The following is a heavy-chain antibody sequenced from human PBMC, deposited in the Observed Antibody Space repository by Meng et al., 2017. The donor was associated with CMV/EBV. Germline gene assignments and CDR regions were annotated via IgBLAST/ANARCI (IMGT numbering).Heavy chain of an antibody. D-gene: IGHD2-2*01. V-gene: IGHV1-69*05. CDR1: GGTFSGYA. CDR3: ARGIVVVPAALSYYYYYGMDV. Sequence: SVKVSCKASGGTFSGYAISWVRQAPGQGLEWMGGIIPIFGTANYAQKFQGRVTITTDESTSTAYMELSSLRSEDTAVYYCARGIVVVPAALSYYYYYGMDVWGQGTTVTVSS. CDR2: IIPIFGTA. J-gene: IGHJ6*02.